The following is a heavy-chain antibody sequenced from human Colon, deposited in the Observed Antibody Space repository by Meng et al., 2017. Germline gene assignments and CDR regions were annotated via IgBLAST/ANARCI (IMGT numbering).Heavy chain of an antibody. J-gene: IGHJ4*02. CDR1: GFTFSSYT. CDR2: VSGGGTT. D-gene: IGHD3-16*01. CDR3: AKWGGYGDY. V-gene: IGHV3-23*04. Sequence: EVWLGEFGGCLVQPGGSLRLSFAASGFTFSSYTISWVRQALGKGLEWVSAVSGGGTTYYTDSVKGRFTVSRDISKNAVYLQMNSLRAEDTAVYYCAKWGGYGDYWGQGTLVTVSS.